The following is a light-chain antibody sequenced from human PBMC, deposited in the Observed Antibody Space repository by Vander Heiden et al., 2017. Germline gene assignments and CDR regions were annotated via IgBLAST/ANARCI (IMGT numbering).Light chain of an antibody. CDR1: SSNIGSNT. CDR2: SNN. J-gene: IGLJ2*01. Sequence: QSLLTQPPSASGTPGQTVTISCSGSSSNIGSNTVNWYQQLPGTAPKLLIYSNNQRPSGVPDRFSGSKSGTSASLAISGLQSEDEADYYCAAWDDSLNGVVFGGGTKLTVL. CDR3: AAWDDSLNGVV. V-gene: IGLV1-44*01.